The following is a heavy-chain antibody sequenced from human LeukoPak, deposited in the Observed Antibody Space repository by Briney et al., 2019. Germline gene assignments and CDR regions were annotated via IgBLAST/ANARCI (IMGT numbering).Heavy chain of an antibody. CDR1: GFTFSSYW. Sequence: GGSLRLSCAASGFTFSSYWMSWVRQAPGKGLEWVAVISYDGSNKYYADSVKGRFTISRDNSKNTLYLQMNSLRAEDTAVYYCAKNYYAGAYYGWFAPWGQGTLVTVAS. CDR2: ISYDGSNK. J-gene: IGHJ5*02. CDR3: AKNYYAGAYYGWFAP. V-gene: IGHV3-30*14. D-gene: IGHD1-26*01.